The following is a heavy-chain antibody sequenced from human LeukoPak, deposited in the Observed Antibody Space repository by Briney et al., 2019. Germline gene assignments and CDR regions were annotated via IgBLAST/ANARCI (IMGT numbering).Heavy chain of an antibody. D-gene: IGHD3-10*01. CDR2: IDAAGVNR. V-gene: IGHV3-23*01. CDR1: GFPFSIFG. CDR3: TRDNYYGSGSQRSY. Sequence: GGSLRLSCAASGFPFSIFGMSWVRQAPGKGPEWISTIDAAGVNRPYADSVQGRFTISRDNSKNTLHLQLHSLTAEDTALYYCTRDNYYGSGSQRSYWGQGTTVTVSS. J-gene: IGHJ6*02.